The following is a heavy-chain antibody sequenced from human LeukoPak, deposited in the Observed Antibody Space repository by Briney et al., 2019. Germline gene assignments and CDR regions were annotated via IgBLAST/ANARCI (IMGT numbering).Heavy chain of an antibody. CDR3: ARDDCSSTSCYLGDY. V-gene: IGHV1-18*01. CDR1: GYSFSSSG. J-gene: IGHJ4*02. CDR2: ISAYNGNT. Sequence: ASVKVSCKASGYSFSSSGISWVRQAPGQGLEWMGWISAYNGNTNYAQELQGRVTMTTDTSTSTAYMELRSLRSDDTAVYYCARDDCSSTSCYLGDYWGQGTLVTVSS. D-gene: IGHD2-2*01.